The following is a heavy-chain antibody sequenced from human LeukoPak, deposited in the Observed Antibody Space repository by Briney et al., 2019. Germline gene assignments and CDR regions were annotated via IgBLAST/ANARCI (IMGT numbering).Heavy chain of an antibody. V-gene: IGHV5-10-1*01. CDR3: ARFEGYCSSTSCARGYDAFDI. J-gene: IGHJ3*02. CDR2: IDPSDSYT. D-gene: IGHD2-2*01. CDR1: GYSFTSYW. Sequence: GESLKISCKGSGYSFTSYWISWVRQMPGKGLEWMGRIDPSDSYTNYSPSFQGHVTISADKPISTAYLQWSSLKASDTAMYYCARFEGYCSSTSCARGYDAFDIWGQGTMVTVSS.